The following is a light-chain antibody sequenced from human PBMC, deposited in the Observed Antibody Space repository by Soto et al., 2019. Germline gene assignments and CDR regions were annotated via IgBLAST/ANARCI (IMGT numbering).Light chain of an antibody. CDR1: SSEVGAFNY. Sequence: QSVLTQTASVSGSPGQSISISCIGTSSEVGAFNYVSWYQHHPGKAPQLIIYDVTSRPSGVSNRFSASKSGNTASLTISGLQADDESYYYCSSYTPRNTDFFGTGPNLTVL. J-gene: IGLJ1*01. CDR2: DVT. V-gene: IGLV2-14*03. CDR3: SSYTPRNTDF.